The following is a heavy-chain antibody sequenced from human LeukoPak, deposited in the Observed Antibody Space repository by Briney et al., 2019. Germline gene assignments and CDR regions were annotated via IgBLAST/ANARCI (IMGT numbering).Heavy chain of an antibody. CDR1: GYSISSSNW. J-gene: IGHJ3*02. D-gene: IGHD3-3*01. Sequence: SDTLSLTCVVSGYSISSSNWWGWIRQPPGKGVEWSGYIYYSGCTYYNPSLKGRVTMSVDTSKIQFSLKLSSVTAVDTAVYYCARGLGVAGDAFDIWGQGTMVTVSS. V-gene: IGHV4-28*03. CDR3: ARGLGVAGDAFDI. CDR2: IYYSGCT.